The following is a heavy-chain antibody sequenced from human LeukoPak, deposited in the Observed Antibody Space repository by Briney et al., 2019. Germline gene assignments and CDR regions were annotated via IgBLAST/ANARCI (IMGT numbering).Heavy chain of an antibody. J-gene: IGHJ6*02. CDR3: ARDNYYDSSGYRDYYYYYGMDV. D-gene: IGHD3-22*01. CDR2: IYSGGST. CDR1: GFTVSSNY. Sequence: GGSLRLSCAASGFTVSSNYMSWVRQAPGKGLEWVSVIYSGGSTYYADSVKGRFTISRDNSKNTLYLQMNSLRAEDTAVYYCARDNYYDSSGYRDYYYYYGMDVWGQGTTVTVSS. V-gene: IGHV3-66*01.